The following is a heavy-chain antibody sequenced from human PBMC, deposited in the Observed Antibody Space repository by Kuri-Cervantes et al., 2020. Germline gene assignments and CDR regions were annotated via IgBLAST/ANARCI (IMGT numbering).Heavy chain of an antibody. Sequence: GGSLRLSCAASGFTFSSYEMNWVRQAPGKGLEWVSYISSSGSTIYYADSVKGRFTISRDNAKNSLYLQMNSLGAEDTAVYYCARVGYNWNEADAFDIWGQGTMVTVSS. J-gene: IGHJ3*02. V-gene: IGHV3-48*03. CDR3: ARVGYNWNEADAFDI. CDR1: GFTFSSYE. D-gene: IGHD1-1*01. CDR2: ISSSGSTI.